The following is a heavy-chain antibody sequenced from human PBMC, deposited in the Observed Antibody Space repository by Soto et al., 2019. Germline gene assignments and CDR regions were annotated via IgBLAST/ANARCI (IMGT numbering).Heavy chain of an antibody. Sequence: GGSLRLSCAGSGFTFSNFEVNWVRQAPGKGLEWVSYISSSGSTTYYADSVKGRFTISRDNAKNLVYMQMNNLRAEDTALYYCARDRDYTTDYYGNDAFDIWGLGTMVTVSS. D-gene: IGHD3-22*01. J-gene: IGHJ3*02. CDR1: GFTFSNFE. CDR3: ARDRDYTTDYYGNDAFDI. CDR2: ISSSGSTT. V-gene: IGHV3-48*03.